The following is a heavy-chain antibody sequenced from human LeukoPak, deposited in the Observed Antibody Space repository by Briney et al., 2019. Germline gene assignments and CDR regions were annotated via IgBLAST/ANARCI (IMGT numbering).Heavy chain of an antibody. Sequence: PGGSLRLSCAASGFTFSSYDMHWVRQATGKGLEWVSAIGTAGDTYYPGSVKGRFTISRENAKNSLYLQMNSLRAGDTAVYYCARAKSLDYGSGSYYNGFDYWGQGTLVTVSS. D-gene: IGHD3-10*01. J-gene: IGHJ4*02. CDR3: ARAKSLDYGSGSYYNGFDY. CDR1: GFTFSSYD. CDR2: IGTAGDT. V-gene: IGHV3-13*01.